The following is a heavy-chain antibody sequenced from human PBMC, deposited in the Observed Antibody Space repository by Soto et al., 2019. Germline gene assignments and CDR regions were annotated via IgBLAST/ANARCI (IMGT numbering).Heavy chain of an antibody. V-gene: IGHV3-21*04. Sequence: GGSLRLSCAASGFTLSAYSMNWVRQTPGKGLEWVSSISTSSTYIHYTDSVKGRFTISRDNSKSTLYLRMSSLTAADTAVYYCGKDHMVTTRGLIGIIASWGQGTLVTVSS. CDR1: GFTLSAYS. CDR3: GKDHMVTTRGLIGIIAS. CDR2: ISTSSTYI. J-gene: IGHJ4*02. D-gene: IGHD2-21*02.